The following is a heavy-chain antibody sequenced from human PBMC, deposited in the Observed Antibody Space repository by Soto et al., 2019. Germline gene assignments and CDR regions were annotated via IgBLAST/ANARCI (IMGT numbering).Heavy chain of an antibody. Sequence: GGSLRLSCAASGFTFSSYAMSWVRQAPGRGLEWVSAISGSGGSTYYADSVKGRFTISGDNSKNTLYLQMNSLRAEDTAVYYCAKAQYYDFWSGLNWFDPWGQGTLVTVSS. D-gene: IGHD3-3*01. CDR1: GFTFSSYA. V-gene: IGHV3-23*01. J-gene: IGHJ5*02. CDR2: ISGSGGST. CDR3: AKAQYYDFWSGLNWFDP.